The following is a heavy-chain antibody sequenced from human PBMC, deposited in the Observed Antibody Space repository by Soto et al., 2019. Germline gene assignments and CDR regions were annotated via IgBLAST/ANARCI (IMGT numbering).Heavy chain of an antibody. CDR3: ARAIPLAADEVVPAGCQL. V-gene: IGHV4-31*03. CDR2: IYWRAIS. Sequence: QVRLQESGPGLVRPSQTLSLTCTVSGDSLSGGMFSWTWLRQLPGKGPEWMGYIYWRAISYRNPTLESRLTISIDTSQNTFSMSLTSVTGADTAVYYCARAIPLAADEVVPAGCQLWGPGTVVTVSS. J-gene: IGHJ1*01. CDR1: GDSLSGGMFS. D-gene: IGHD6-19*01.